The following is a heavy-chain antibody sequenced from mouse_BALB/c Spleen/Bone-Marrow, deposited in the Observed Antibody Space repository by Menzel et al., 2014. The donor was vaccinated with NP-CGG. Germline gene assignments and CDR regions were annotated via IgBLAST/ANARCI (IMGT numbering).Heavy chain of an antibody. J-gene: IGHJ2*01. V-gene: IGHV1-77*01. CDR3: DYYGSSYFDY. Sequence: VKLVESGPELVKPGASVKMSCKASGYTFTEYVISWVKQRTGQGLEWIGEIYPGSGSTYYNEKFKGKATLTADKSSNTAYMQLSSLTSEDSAVYCGDYYGSSYFDYWGQGTTLTVSS. D-gene: IGHD1-1*01. CDR1: GYTFTEYV. CDR2: IYPGSGST.